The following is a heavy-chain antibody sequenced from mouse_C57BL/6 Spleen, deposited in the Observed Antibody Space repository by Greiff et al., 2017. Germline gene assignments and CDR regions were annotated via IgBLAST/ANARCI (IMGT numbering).Heavy chain of an antibody. J-gene: IGHJ3*01. CDR1: GYTFTDYE. V-gene: IGHV1-15*01. CDR2: IDPETGGT. CDR3: TRDENYWFAY. Sequence: SGAELVRPGASVTLSCKASGYTFTDYEMHWVKQTPVHGLEWIGAIDPETGGTAYNQKFKGKAILTADKSSSTAYMELRSLTSEDSAVYYCTRDENYWFAYWGQGTLVTVSA.